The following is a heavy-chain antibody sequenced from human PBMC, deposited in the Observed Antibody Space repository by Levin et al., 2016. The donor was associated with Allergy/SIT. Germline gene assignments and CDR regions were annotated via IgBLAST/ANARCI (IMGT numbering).Heavy chain of an antibody. D-gene: IGHD3-3*01. CDR2: IIPILGIA. CDR3: ARAVRFLEWPHDYYGMDV. Sequence: WVRQAPGQGLEWMGRIIPILGIANYAQKFQGRVTITADKSTSTAYMELSSLRSEDTAVYYCARAVRFLEWPHDYYGMDVWGPRDHGHRLL. V-gene: IGHV1-69*04. J-gene: IGHJ6*01.